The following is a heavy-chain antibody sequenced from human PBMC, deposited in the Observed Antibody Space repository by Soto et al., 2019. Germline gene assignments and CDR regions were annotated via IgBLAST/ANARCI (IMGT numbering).Heavy chain of an antibody. Sequence: GGSLRLSCAASGFTASSNYMSWVRQAPGKGLEWVSYISSSSSTIYYADSVKGRFTISRDNAKNSLYLQMNSLRAEDTAVYYCARDEDYYYYYMDVWGKGTTVTVSS. J-gene: IGHJ6*03. CDR2: ISSSSSTI. CDR3: ARDEDYYYYYMDV. CDR1: GFTASSNY. V-gene: IGHV3-48*01.